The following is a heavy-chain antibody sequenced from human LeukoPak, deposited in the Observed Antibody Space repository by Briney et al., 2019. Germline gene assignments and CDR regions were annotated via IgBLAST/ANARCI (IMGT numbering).Heavy chain of an antibody. Sequence: GASVTVSYMASGYTFTNYGISWVRQAPGQGSEWMGWISAYNGNTNYVQKLQGRVTINTDTSTSTAYMELRSQSSGDRAVDYCVRAALSARAEASDYYYYYMNVGGKGPRSPSP. V-gene: IGHV1-18*01. CDR2: ISAYNGNT. CDR1: GYTFTNYG. D-gene: IGHD6-6*01. CDR3: VRAALSARAEASDYYYYYMNV. J-gene: IGHJ6*03.